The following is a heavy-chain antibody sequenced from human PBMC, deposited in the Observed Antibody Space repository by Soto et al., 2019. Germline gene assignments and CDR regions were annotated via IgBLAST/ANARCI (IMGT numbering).Heavy chain of an antibody. J-gene: IGHJ4*02. CDR2: VSGGGGST. D-gene: IGHD3-3*01. CDR1: GFSFAGYA. Sequence: PGGSLRLSCIVSGFSFAGYALAWVRQAPGKGLEWVAAVSGGGGSTYYADSVKGRFSISRDKSGNMVYLQMNSLTAGDTAVYYCAKTHNFIGYYTGFTYWGQGTRVTVSS. V-gene: IGHV3-23*01. CDR3: AKTHNFIGYYTGFTY.